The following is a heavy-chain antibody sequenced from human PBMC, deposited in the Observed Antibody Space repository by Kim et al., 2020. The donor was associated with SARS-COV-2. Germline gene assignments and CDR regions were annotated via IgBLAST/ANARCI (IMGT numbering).Heavy chain of an antibody. CDR1: GFTVSSNA. CDR3: AKYHRREFVYVDY. V-gene: IGHV3-23*01. Sequence: WGSLRLSCAASGFTVSSNAMSWVRQAPGKGLEWVSAISGSGGSTYYADSVKSVSTISRDNSNNNLYLQMNSRGADDTAEYYCAKYHRREFVYVDYWGQGT. CDR2: ISGSGGST. D-gene: IGHD3-10*01. J-gene: IGHJ4*02.